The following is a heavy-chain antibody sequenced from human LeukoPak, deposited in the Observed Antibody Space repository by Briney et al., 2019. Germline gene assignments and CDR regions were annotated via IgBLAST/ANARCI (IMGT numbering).Heavy chain of an antibody. V-gene: IGHV1-18*01. CDR2: ISVYNGNT. J-gene: IGHJ4*02. Sequence: PGESLKISCKGSGYSFTTYGISWVRQAPGQGLEWMGWISVYNGNTNYAQKLQGRVTMTRDTSISTAYMELSSLRSEDTAVYYCARGTPSCSSASCYNYWGQGTLVHVSS. D-gene: IGHD2-2*02. CDR1: GYSFTTYG. CDR3: ARGTPSCSSASCYNY.